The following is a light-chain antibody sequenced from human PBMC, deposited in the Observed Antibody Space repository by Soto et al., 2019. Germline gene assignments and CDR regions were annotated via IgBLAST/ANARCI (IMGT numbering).Light chain of an antibody. J-gene: IGKJ1*01. CDR2: AAS. CDR1: QSISSY. V-gene: IGKV1-39*01. Sequence: RSSLYEYIMDRVTSTCRASQSISSYLNWYQQKPGKAPKLLIYAASSLQSGVPSRFCCSGSGTDFTHIISSLQPADLPTQYSQQSYSPPRKIGRGTRWIS. CDR3: QQSYSPPRK.